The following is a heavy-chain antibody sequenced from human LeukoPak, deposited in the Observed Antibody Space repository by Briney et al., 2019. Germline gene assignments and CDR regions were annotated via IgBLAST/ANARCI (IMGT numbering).Heavy chain of an antibody. Sequence: GGSLRLSCAASGFTFSSYGMHWVRQAPGKGLEWVAVISSDGNNKYYADSVKGRFTISRDNSKNTLYLQMNGLRGEDTAVYYCARLTAAGRRTDFDYWGQGTLVTVSS. CDR2: ISSDGNNK. CDR3: ARLTAAGRRTDFDY. V-gene: IGHV3-30*19. J-gene: IGHJ4*02. CDR1: GFTFSSYG. D-gene: IGHD6-13*01.